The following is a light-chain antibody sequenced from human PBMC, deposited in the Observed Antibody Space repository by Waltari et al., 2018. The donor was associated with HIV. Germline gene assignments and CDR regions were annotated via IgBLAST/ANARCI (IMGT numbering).Light chain of an antibody. Sequence: SALTQPASVSGFPGPSLTISCTGAASDVGFYHLVPLYHKQHGTLPKVILYMVDSRASGVSDRFSGTKSGNTASLTIAGLQTEDEADYYCASYTANHTVMFGGGTKVTVL. J-gene: IGLJ3*02. CDR1: ASDVGFYHL. V-gene: IGLV2-14*01. CDR3: ASYTANHTVM. CDR2: MVD.